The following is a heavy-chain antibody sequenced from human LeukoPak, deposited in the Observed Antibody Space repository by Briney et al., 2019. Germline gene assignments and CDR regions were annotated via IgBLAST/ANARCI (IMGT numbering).Heavy chain of an antibody. Sequence: PGGPLRLSCAASGFTFSTYTMSWVRQAPGKGLEWVSYISGSSSAMDYAASVKGRFTISRDNAKNSLYLQMNSLRAEDTAVYYCARGYCSGGTCYGHFDYWGQGTLVTVSS. CDR1: GFTFSTYT. CDR2: ISGSSSAM. V-gene: IGHV3-48*01. D-gene: IGHD2-15*01. CDR3: ARGYCSGGTCYGHFDY. J-gene: IGHJ4*02.